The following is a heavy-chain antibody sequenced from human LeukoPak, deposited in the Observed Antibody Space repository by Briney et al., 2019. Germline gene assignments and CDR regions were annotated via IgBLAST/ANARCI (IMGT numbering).Heavy chain of an antibody. V-gene: IGHV3-21*01. CDR3: ARRGYYDSSGYDY. Sequence: RSGGSLRLSCAASGFTFSNYAMNWVRQAPGKGLEWVSSISGSSTYLYYADSVKGRFTISRDNAKNSLYLQINSLRAEDTAIYYCARRGYYDSSGYDYWGQGTLVTVSS. D-gene: IGHD3-22*01. CDR2: ISGSSTYL. CDR1: GFTFSNYA. J-gene: IGHJ4*02.